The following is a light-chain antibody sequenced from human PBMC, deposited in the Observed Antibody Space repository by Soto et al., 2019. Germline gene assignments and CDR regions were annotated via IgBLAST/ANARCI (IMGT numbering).Light chain of an antibody. CDR2: GAS. J-gene: IGKJ1*01. V-gene: IGKV3-20*01. CDR1: QSVSSSY. CDR3: QQYGSSPPTWT. Sequence: EIVLTQSPGTLSLSPGERATLSCRASQSVSSSYLAWYQQKPGQAPRLLIYGASSRATGIPDRFSGSGSGTDFTLTLSRLEPEDFAVYYCQQYGSSPPTWTFGQGTKVDI.